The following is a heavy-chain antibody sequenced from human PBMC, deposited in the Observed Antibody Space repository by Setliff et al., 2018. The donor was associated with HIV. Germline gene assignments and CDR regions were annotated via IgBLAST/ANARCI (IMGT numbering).Heavy chain of an antibody. V-gene: IGHV1-69*05. Sequence: SVKVSCKASGGTFSSYAISWVRQAPGQGLEWMGGIIPIFGTANYAQKFQGRVTITTDESTSTAYMELSSLRSEDTAVYYCARDSGPREGMDVWGQGTTVTVSS. J-gene: IGHJ6*02. CDR1: GGTFSSYA. CDR2: IIPIFGTA. CDR3: ARDSGPREGMDV.